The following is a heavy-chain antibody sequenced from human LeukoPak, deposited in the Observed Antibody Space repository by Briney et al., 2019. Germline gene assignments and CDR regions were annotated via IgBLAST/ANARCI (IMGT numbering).Heavy chain of an antibody. CDR2: INPHSGAT. CDR1: GYTFTGYY. J-gene: IGHJ5*02. CDR3: SRDLLMYYSGSGEST. V-gene: IGHV1-2*02. D-gene: IGHD3-10*01. Sequence: GASVKVSCKASGYTFTGYYIHWVRQAPGQGPEWMGWINPHSGATNYAQKFQSRVTMTRDTSISTAFMELSSLRSDDTAMYYCSRDLLMYYSGSGESTWGQGAQVTVSS.